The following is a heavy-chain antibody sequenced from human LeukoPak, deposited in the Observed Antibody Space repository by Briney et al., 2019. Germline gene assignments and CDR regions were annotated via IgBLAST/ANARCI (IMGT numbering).Heavy chain of an antibody. J-gene: IGHJ4*02. D-gene: IGHD2-21*02. CDR1: GDFISRYY. Sequence: SETLSLTCTVSGDFISRYYWSWLRQSPGKGLEWIGYVYDRGGTNYNPSLKSRAIISADTSKNQFSLKVTSVTAADTAVYYCARASDSGDWHLGYWGQGTLVTVSS. V-gene: IGHV4-59*01. CDR2: VYDRGGT. CDR3: ARASDSGDWHLGY.